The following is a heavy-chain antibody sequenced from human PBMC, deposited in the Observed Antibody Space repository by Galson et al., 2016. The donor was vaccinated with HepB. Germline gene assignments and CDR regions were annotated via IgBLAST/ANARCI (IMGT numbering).Heavy chain of an antibody. CDR3: ARRAGGYVYFDF. V-gene: IGHV4-34*01. CDR2: INHSGST. J-gene: IGHJ4*02. CDR1: GASFSAYN. Sequence: SETLSLTCTVYGASFSAYNWNWIRQAPGKGLEWIGEINHSGSTNYNPSLKSRVTMSIDTSKNQFSLKVTSVTAADTAVYYCARRAGGYVYFDFWGQGALPTVSS. D-gene: IGHD5-12*01.